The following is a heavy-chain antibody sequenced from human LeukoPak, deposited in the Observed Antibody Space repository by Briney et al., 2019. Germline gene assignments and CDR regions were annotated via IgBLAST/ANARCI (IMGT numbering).Heavy chain of an antibody. CDR1: GFTFSNYN. CDR2: ISSSGSTI. Sequence: PGGSLRLSCAASGFTFSNYNMNWVRQAPGKGLEWVSYISSSGSTIYYADSVKGRFTISRDNAKNSLYLQMNSLRAEDTAVYYCARDGYCSSTSCIYWYFDLWGRGTLVTVSS. V-gene: IGHV3-48*04. D-gene: IGHD2-2*03. J-gene: IGHJ2*01. CDR3: ARDGYCSSTSCIYWYFDL.